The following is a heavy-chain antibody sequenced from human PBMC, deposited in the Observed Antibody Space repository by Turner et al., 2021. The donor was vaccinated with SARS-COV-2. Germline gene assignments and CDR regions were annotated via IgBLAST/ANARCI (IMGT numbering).Heavy chain of an antibody. Sequence: QVQLVESGGGLVKPGGSLRLSCSASGFPFSDHYMSWIRQAPGKGREWVAYISSSGSTIYYADSVKGRFTISRDNAKNSLYLQMNSLRAEDTAVYYCARRATPPQSWIAHWYFDLWGRGTLVTVSS. CDR2: ISSSGSTI. D-gene: IGHD5-12*01. CDR3: ARRATPPQSWIAHWYFDL. CDR1: GFPFSDHY. J-gene: IGHJ2*01. V-gene: IGHV3-11*01.